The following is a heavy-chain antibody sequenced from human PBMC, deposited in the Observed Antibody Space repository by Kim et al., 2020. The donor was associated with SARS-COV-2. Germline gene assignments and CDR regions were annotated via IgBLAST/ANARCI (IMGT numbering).Heavy chain of an antibody. Sequence: GGSLRLSCAASGFTFSNYGMSWVRQAPGKGLEWVSAINGGGSSTYYADSVKGRFTISRDNSKNTLYLQMNSLRAEDTAVYYCAKTPRVVVIPFFDYWGQGTLVTVSS. J-gene: IGHJ4*02. V-gene: IGHV3-23*01. CDR1: GFTFSNYG. CDR2: INGGGSST. CDR3: AKTPRVVVIPFFDY. D-gene: IGHD3-22*01.